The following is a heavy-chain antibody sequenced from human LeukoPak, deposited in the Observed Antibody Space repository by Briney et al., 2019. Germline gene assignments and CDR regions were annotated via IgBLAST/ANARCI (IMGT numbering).Heavy chain of an antibody. CDR1: GFTFSSYA. D-gene: IGHD1-26*01. CDR3: AKDSGSPEYYFDY. Sequence: GGSLRLSCAASGFTFSSYAMSWVRQAPGKGREWVSVIYSDGNIYYTDSVKGRFTISRDNSKNTLYLQMNSLRAEDTAVYYCAKDSGSPEYYFDYWGQGTLVTVSS. V-gene: IGHV3-23*03. J-gene: IGHJ4*02. CDR2: IYSDGNI.